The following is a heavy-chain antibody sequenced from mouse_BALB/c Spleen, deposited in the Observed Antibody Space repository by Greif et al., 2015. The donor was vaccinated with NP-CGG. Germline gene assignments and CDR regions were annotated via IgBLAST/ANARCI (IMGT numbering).Heavy chain of an antibody. D-gene: IGHD2-1*01. CDR3: ARGNGNYEGYAMDY. V-gene: IGHV1S56*01. Sequence: QVQLQQPGPELVKPGASVRISCKASGYTFTSYYIHWVKQRPGQGLEWIGWIYPGNVNTKYNEKFKGKATLTADKSSSTAYMQLRSLTSEDSAVYFCARGNGNYEGYAMDYWGQGTSVTVSS. CDR1: GYTFTSYY. J-gene: IGHJ4*01. CDR2: IYPGNVNT.